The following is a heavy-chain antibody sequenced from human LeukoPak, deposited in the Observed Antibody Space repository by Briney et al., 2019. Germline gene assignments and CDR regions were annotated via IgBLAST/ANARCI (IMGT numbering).Heavy chain of an antibody. CDR1: GFTVSSNY. CDR3: VKGRGYSYGSFDY. Sequence: PGGSLRLSCAASGFTVSSNYLSWVRQAPGKGLEWVSIIYYSGSTYYADSVKGRFTISRHSSKNTLYLHMNSLRTEDTAVYYCVKGRGYSYGSFDYWGQGTLVTVSS. D-gene: IGHD5-18*01. J-gene: IGHJ4*02. V-gene: IGHV3-53*04. CDR2: IYYSGST.